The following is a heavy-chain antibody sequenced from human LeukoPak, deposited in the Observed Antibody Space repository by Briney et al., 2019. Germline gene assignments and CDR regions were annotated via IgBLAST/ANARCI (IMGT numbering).Heavy chain of an antibody. CDR3: ARDTSIAVMRRPMDV. CDR1: GYSFTSHY. D-gene: IGHD6-19*01. V-gene: IGHV1-46*01. CDR2: INPSGGST. J-gene: IGHJ6*03. Sequence: ASVKVSCKASGYSFTSHYMHWVRQAPGQGLEWMGIINPSGGSTSYAQKFQGRVTMTRDMSTSTVYMELSSLRSEDTAVYYCARDTSIAVMRRPMDVWGKGTTVTVSS.